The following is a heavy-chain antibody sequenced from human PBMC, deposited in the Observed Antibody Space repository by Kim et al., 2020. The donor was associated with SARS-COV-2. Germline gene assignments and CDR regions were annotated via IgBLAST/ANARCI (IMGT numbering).Heavy chain of an antibody. CDR3: ARTNSVAGKSTHYFDY. D-gene: IGHD6-19*01. J-gene: IGHJ4*02. V-gene: IGHV5-51*01. CDR2: IYPGDSDT. CDR1: GYKFGYYW. Sequence: GESLKISCEGSGYKFGYYWIGWVRQTPGEGLEWMGIIYPGDSDTRINPSFQGQVTFSVDKSIGTAYLQWSSLKASDTATYYCARTNSVAGKSTHYFDYWGQGTLVTVSS.